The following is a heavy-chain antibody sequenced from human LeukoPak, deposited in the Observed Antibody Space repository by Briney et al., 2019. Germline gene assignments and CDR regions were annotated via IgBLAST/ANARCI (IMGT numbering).Heavy chain of an antibody. CDR1: GFTFRNYA. J-gene: IGHJ4*02. Sequence: GRSLRLSCAASGFTFRNYAMHWVCQAPGKGLEWVAVISYDGSNKYYADSVKGRFTISRDNSKNTLYLQMNSLRAEDTAVYYCATVGSGWYGSFDYWGQGTLVTVSS. V-gene: IGHV3-30*01. CDR3: ATVGSGWYGSFDY. CDR2: ISYDGSNK. D-gene: IGHD6-19*01.